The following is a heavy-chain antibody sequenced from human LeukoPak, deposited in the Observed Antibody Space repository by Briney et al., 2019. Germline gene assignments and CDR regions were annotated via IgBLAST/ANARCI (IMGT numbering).Heavy chain of an antibody. V-gene: IGHV3-21*01. CDR3: ARVSSGYVQTTDFDY. Sequence: GGSLRLSCAASGFTFSSYSMNWVRQAPGKGLEWVSSISSSSSYIYYADSVKGRFTISRDNAKNSLYLQMNSLRAEDTAVYYCARVSSGYVQTTDFDYWGQGTLVTVSS. CDR1: GFTFSSYS. D-gene: IGHD5-12*01. CDR2: ISSSSSYI. J-gene: IGHJ4*02.